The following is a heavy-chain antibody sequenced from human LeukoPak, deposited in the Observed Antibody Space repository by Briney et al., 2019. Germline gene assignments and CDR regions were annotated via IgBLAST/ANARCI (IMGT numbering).Heavy chain of an antibody. D-gene: IGHD3-10*01. CDR1: GASIRISNYF. CDR3: ARDPVLPWFGESETGDAFDI. CDR2: IHYSGTT. V-gene: IGHV4-39*07. Sequence: SETLSLTCNVSGASIRISNYFWGWIRQPPGKGLEWIGNIHYSGTTYYNPSLKSRVTISVDTSKNHFSLKLSSVTAADTAVYYCARDPVLPWFGESETGDAFDIWGQGTMVSVSS. J-gene: IGHJ3*02.